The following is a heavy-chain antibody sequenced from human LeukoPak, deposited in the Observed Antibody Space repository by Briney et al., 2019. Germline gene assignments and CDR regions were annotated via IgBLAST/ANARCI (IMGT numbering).Heavy chain of an antibody. V-gene: IGHV3-33*01. CDR2: IWYDGSNI. D-gene: IGHD6-6*01. CDR1: GISFSSHG. Sequence: PGGSLRLSCAASGISFSSHGMHWVRQAPGKGLEWVAVIWYDGSNIYYADSVKGRFTISRDNSKNTLYLQMNSLRAEDTAVYYCARDRSANSRVYYFDYWGQGTLVTVSS. J-gene: IGHJ4*02. CDR3: ARDRSANSRVYYFDY.